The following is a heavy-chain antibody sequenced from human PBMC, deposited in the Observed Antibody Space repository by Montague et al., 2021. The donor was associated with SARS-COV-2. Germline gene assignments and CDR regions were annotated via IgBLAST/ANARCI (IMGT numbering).Heavy chain of an antibody. CDR2: INHTGSA. D-gene: IGHD5-12*01. J-gene: IGHJ4*02. CDR3: ARYSGYDLSTDY. Sequence: SETLSLTCAVYSGSFSDFYWTWIRQSPGKGLEWIGEINHTGSATYNPSLKSRVTISVDTSKNQFSLKLNSVTAADSAVYYCARYSGYDLSTDYWGPGSLVTVSS. CDR1: SGSFSDFY. V-gene: IGHV4-34*01.